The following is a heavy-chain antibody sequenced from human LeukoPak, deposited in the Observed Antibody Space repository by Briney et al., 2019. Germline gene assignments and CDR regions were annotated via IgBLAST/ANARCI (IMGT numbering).Heavy chain of an antibody. CDR3: AKDLNWSPLGFDY. Sequence: SGGSLRLSCAASGFTFSSYWMHWVRQAPGKGLVWVSRINKDGSSTSYADSVKGRFTISRDNAKNTLYLQMNSLRAEDTAVYYCAKDLNWSPLGFDYWGQGTLVTVSS. J-gene: IGHJ4*02. CDR2: INKDGSST. CDR1: GFTFSSYW. V-gene: IGHV3-74*01. D-gene: IGHD1-20*01.